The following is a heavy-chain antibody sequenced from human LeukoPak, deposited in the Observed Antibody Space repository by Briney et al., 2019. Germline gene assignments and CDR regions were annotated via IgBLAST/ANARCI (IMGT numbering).Heavy chain of an antibody. V-gene: IGHV3-30*02. CDR1: GFTFNNNG. CDR3: AKVMARDWNAANFCC. Sequence: GGSLRLSCAASGFTFNNNGMHWVRQAPRKGLEWVAFIRFDGSGKYYTDSVKSRFTISRDNSKNQLYLQMNIVRAEDNALYYCAKVMARDWNAANFCCWGQGSPVTASP. CDR2: IRFDGSGK. D-gene: IGHD1-1*01. J-gene: IGHJ4*02.